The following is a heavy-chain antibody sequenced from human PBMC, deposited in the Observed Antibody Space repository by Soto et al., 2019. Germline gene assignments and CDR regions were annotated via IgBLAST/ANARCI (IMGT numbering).Heavy chain of an antibody. J-gene: IGHJ5*02. CDR1: GFTFSSYW. Sequence: GGSLRLSCAASGFTFSSYWMSWVRQAPGKGLEWVANIKQDGSEKYYVDSVKGRFTISRDNAKNSLYLQMNSLRAEDTAVYYSARSSGVDWFDPWGQGTLVTVSS. V-gene: IGHV3-7*03. D-gene: IGHD6-19*01. CDR2: IKQDGSEK. CDR3: ARSSGVDWFDP.